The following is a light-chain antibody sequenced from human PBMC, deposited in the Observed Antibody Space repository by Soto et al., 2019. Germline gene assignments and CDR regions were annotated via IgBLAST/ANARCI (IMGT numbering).Light chain of an antibody. Sequence: QSVLTQPPSVSGAPGQRVTISCTGSSSNIGAGYNVHWYQQLPGTAPKLRIYVNSNRPSGVPDRFYGSKSGTSASLAITGLQAEDEADYYCQSYDSSLSGVVFGGGTKLTVL. CDR1: SSNIGAGYN. CDR3: QSYDSSLSGVV. V-gene: IGLV1-40*01. CDR2: VNS. J-gene: IGLJ2*01.